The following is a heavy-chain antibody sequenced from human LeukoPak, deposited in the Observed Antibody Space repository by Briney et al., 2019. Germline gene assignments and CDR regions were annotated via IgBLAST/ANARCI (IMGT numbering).Heavy chain of an antibody. J-gene: IGHJ6*02. CDR2: INPSGGST. CDR3: ARGNKYCSSISCRTTADFYYGMDV. CDR1: GYTFTSYY. D-gene: IGHD2-2*01. Sequence: ASVKVSCKASGYTFTSYYMHWVRQAPGQGLGWMGIINPSGGSTSYAQKFQGRVTMTRDTSTSTVYMELSSLRPEDTAVYYCARGNKYCSSISCRTTADFYYGMDVWGQGTTVTVSS. V-gene: IGHV1-46*01.